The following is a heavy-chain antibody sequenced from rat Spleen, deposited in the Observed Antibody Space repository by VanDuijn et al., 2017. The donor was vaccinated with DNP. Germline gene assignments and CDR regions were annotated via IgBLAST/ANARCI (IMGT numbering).Heavy chain of an antibody. CDR3: ATLNYYASLSGYFDY. CDR1: GFTFSDYN. J-gene: IGHJ2*01. V-gene: IGHV5S10*01. Sequence: EVQLVESGRGLVQPGRSLKLSCAASGFTFSDYNMAWVRQAPKKGLEWVATIINDGSRTYYRDSVKGRFTISRDNAKSTLYLQMDSLRSEDTATYYCATLNYYASLSGYFDYWGQGVMVTVSS. CDR2: IINDGSRT. D-gene: IGHD1-12*01.